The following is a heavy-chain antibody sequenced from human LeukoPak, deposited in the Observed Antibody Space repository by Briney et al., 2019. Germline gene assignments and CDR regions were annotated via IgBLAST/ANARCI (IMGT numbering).Heavy chain of an antibody. CDR3: TTDWWGQQAAGAVKGAEGDCQL. V-gene: IGHV3-15*01. Sequence: GSLRLSCAASGFTFSNAWMSWVRQAPGKGLEWVGRIKSKTDGGTTDYAAPVKGRFTISRDDSKTTLYLQMNSLKTEDTAVYYCTTDWWGQQAAGAVKGAEGDCQLWGQGTLVTVSS. CDR1: GFTFSNAW. CDR2: IKSKTDGGTT. J-gene: IGHJ1*01. D-gene: IGHD6-13*01.